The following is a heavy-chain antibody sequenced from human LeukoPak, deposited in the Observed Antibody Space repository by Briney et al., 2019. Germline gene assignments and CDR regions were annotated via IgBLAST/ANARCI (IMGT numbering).Heavy chain of an antibody. Sequence: SETLSLTCTVSGGSISSSSYYWGWIRQPPGKGLEWIGSIYYSGSTYYNPSLKSRVTISVDTSKNQFSLKLSSVTAADTAVYYCARPRRLAAAGFDYWGQGTLVTVSS. CDR2: IYYSGST. D-gene: IGHD6-13*01. CDR1: GGSISSSSYY. CDR3: ARPRRLAAAGFDY. J-gene: IGHJ4*02. V-gene: IGHV4-39*07.